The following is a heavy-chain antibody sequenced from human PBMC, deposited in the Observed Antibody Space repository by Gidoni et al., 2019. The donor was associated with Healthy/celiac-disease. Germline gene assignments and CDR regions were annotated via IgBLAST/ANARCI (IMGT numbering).Heavy chain of an antibody. CDR1: GYTFIRNW. V-gene: IGHV5-10-1*03. CDR3: ARPYCSGGSCYALDI. Sequence: EVQLVQSGAEVKKPGESLRISCTGSGYTFIRNWISWVRQMPGKGLEWMGRIDPSDSYTTYSPSFQGHVTISADKSISTAYLQWSSLKAWDTAMYYCARPYCSGGSCYALDIWGQGTMVTVSS. J-gene: IGHJ3*02. D-gene: IGHD2-15*01. CDR2: IDPSDSYT.